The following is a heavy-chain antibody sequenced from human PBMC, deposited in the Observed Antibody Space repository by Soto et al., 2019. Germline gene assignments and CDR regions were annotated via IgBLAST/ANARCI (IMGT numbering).Heavy chain of an antibody. CDR3: ARDPPIVVVVAATPYLDY. CDR1: GFTFSSYA. D-gene: IGHD2-15*01. Sequence: QVQLVESGGGVVQPGRSLRISCAASGFTFSSYAMHWVRQAPGKGLEWVAVISYDGSNKYYADSVKGRFTISRDNSKNTLYLQMNSLRAEDTAVYYCARDPPIVVVVAATPYLDYWGQGTLVTVSS. J-gene: IGHJ4*02. V-gene: IGHV3-30-3*01. CDR2: ISYDGSNK.